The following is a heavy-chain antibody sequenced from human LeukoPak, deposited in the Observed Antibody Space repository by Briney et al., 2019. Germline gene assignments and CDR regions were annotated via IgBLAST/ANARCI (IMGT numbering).Heavy chain of an antibody. V-gene: IGHV4-39*02. CDR1: GGSISSRDYY. Sequence: SETLSLTCTVSGGSISSRDYYWGWIRQPPGKGLEWIGSIYYGGNTYYNPSLKSRVTISVDTSMNHFSLKLSFVTTADTAVYYCAGALGYCSGGSCTRGYNWFDPWGQGTLVTVPS. CDR3: AGALGYCSGGSCTRGYNWFDP. CDR2: IYYGGNT. J-gene: IGHJ5*02. D-gene: IGHD2-15*01.